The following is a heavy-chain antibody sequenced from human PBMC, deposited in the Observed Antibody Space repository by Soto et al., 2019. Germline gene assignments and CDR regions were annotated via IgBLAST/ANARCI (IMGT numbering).Heavy chain of an antibody. J-gene: IGHJ6*02. CDR3: ARGTAAADPYYYYGMEV. Sequence: ASVKVSCKASGYTFTSYDINWVRQATGQGLEWMGWMNPNSGNTGYAQKFQGRVTMTRNTSISTAYMELSSLRSEDTAVYYCARGTAAADPYYYYGMEVWGQGTTVTVSS. V-gene: IGHV1-8*01. CDR1: GYTFTSYD. D-gene: IGHD6-13*01. CDR2: MNPNSGNT.